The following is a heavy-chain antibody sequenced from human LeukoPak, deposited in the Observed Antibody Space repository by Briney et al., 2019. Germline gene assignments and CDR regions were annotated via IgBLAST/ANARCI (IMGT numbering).Heavy chain of an antibody. CDR3: ASPVVVVAAKLVDY. CDR2: ISSSSSTI. Sequence: GGSLRLSCAASGFTFSSYSMNWVRQAPGKGLEWVSYISSSSSTIYYADSVKGRFTISRDNAKNSLYLQMNSLRAEDTAVYYCASPVVVVAAKLVDYWGQGTLVTVSS. V-gene: IGHV3-48*01. J-gene: IGHJ4*02. CDR1: GFTFSSYS. D-gene: IGHD2-15*01.